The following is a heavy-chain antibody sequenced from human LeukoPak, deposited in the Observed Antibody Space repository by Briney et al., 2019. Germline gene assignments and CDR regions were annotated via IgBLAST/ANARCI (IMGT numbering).Heavy chain of an antibody. J-gene: IGHJ4*02. Sequence: PGGSLRLSCAASGFSVSSNYMTWVRQAPGKGLEWVSGLYSGGSTYYADSVKGRFTISRDNSKNTLYLQMNSLRAEDTAVYYCAKVPAMFDTGDSGYDPGPFDYWGQGTLVTVSS. D-gene: IGHD5-12*01. CDR1: GFSVSSNY. CDR3: AKVPAMFDTGDSGYDPGPFDY. CDR2: LYSGGST. V-gene: IGHV3-53*01.